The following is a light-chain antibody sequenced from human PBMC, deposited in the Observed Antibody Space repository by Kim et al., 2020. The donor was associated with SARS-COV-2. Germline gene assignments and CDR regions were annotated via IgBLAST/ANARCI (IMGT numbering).Light chain of an antibody. V-gene: IGLV2-8*01. CDR2: EVN. CDR1: SSDVGGYNY. Sequence: GQSFAISCTGTSSDVGGYNYVSWFQQHPGKAPQLIIFEVNKRPSGVPDRFSGSKSGNTASLTVSELQAEDEADYYCSSYGGSSNLIFGGGTQLTVL. CDR3: SSYGGSSNLI. J-gene: IGLJ2*01.